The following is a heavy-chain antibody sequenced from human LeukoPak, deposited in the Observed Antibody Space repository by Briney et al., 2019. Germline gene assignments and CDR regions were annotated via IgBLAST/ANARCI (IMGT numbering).Heavy chain of an antibody. D-gene: IGHD5-12*01. CDR2: INPSGGST. CDR1: GYTFTSYY. V-gene: IGHV1-46*01. CDR3: ARDAATIGKSFDY. J-gene: IGHJ4*02. Sequence: ASVKVSCKASGYTFTSYYMHWVRQAPGQGLEWMGIINPSGGSTSYAQKFQGRVTMTRDMSTSTVYVELSSLRSEDTAVYYCARDAATIGKSFDYWGQGTLVTVSS.